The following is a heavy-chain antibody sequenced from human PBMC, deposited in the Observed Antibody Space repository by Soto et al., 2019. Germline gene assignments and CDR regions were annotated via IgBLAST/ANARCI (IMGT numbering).Heavy chain of an antibody. CDR3: ASVPIWCGSSSCYTEGFDS. CDR1: GFVFSDYA. Sequence: EVQLLDSGGGWVQPGGSLRLSCVASGFVFSDYAMSWVRQAPGKGLEWVSAISAGGSDTYYADSVKGRFTVSRVNSKNTLYLQMNTPRAEDTAIYYCASVPIWCGSSSCYTEGFDSWGQGTLVNVSS. CDR2: ISAGGSDT. D-gene: IGHD2-2*01. J-gene: IGHJ4*02. V-gene: IGHV3-23*01.